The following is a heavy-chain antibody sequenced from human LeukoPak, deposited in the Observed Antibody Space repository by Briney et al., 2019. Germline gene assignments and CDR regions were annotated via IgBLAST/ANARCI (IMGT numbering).Heavy chain of an antibody. CDR3: ARGGSIQLWLSHFDY. Sequence: ASVKVSCKASGNTFSRYYFHWVRQAPGQGLEWMGIINPSGGSTSYAQKFQGRVTMTRDTSTSTVYMELSSLRSEDTAVYYCARGGSIQLWLSHFDYWGQGTLVTVSS. CDR2: INPSGGST. V-gene: IGHV1-46*01. CDR1: GNTFSRYY. D-gene: IGHD5-18*01. J-gene: IGHJ4*02.